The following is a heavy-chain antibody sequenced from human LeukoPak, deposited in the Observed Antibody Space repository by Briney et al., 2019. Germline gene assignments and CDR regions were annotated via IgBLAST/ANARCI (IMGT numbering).Heavy chain of an antibody. V-gene: IGHV4-59*03. Sequence: PSETLSLTCTVSGGSISSYYWSWIRQPPGKGLEWIGYIYYSGSTNYNPSLKSRVTISVDTSKNQFSLKLSSVTVADTAVYYCAKYFASTGESHLDHWGQGSLVTVSS. CDR3: AKYFASTGESHLDH. CDR1: GGSISSYY. D-gene: IGHD2-8*02. J-gene: IGHJ4*02. CDR2: IYYSGST.